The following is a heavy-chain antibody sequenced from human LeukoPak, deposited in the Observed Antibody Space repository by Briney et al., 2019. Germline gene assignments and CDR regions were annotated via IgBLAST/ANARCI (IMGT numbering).Heavy chain of an antibody. Sequence: PSETLSLTCTVSGGSISSTSYYWGWIRQPPGKGLQWIGSIFYSGSTYDNPSLESRVTMSVDTSKNQFSLKLSSVTAADMAVYYCARLLHDSSGYYYFDYWGQGTLVTVSS. D-gene: IGHD3-22*01. J-gene: IGHJ4*02. CDR2: IFYSGST. CDR3: ARLLHDSSGYYYFDY. CDR1: GGSISSTSYY. V-gene: IGHV4-39*01.